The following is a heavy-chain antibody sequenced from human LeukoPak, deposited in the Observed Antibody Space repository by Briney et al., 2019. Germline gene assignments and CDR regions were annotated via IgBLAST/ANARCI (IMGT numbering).Heavy chain of an antibody. CDR1: GLTFRNYG. Sequence: PGRSLRLSCAASGLTFRNYGMHWVRQAPGKGLVWVAIIWCDGNNKYYADSVKGRFTISRDNSKNTLYLQMSSLRAEDTAVYYCAKRGESGRLYYLYCWGEGTQVSVS. J-gene: IGHJ4*02. D-gene: IGHD2-15*01. V-gene: IGHV3-33*03. CDR3: AKRGESGRLYYLYC. CDR2: IWCDGNNK.